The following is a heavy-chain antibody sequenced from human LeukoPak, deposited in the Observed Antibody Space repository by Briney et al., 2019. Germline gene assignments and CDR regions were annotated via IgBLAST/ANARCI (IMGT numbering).Heavy chain of an antibody. J-gene: IGHJ4*02. CDR2: ISDNGGRT. CDR3: ASHCGSSSCYRFDS. V-gene: IGHV3-23*01. Sequence: GGSLRLSCAASEFTFSRYAMSWVRQAPGKGLEWVSTISDNGGRTYYADSVKGRFTISRDNPKNTLYLQMNSLRAEDTAVYYCASHCGSSSCYRFDSWGQGTLVTVSS. CDR1: EFTFSRYA. D-gene: IGHD2-2*02.